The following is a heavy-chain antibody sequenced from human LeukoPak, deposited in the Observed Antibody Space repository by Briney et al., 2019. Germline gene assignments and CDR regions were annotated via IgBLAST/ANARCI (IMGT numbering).Heavy chain of an antibody. D-gene: IGHD4-17*01. CDR3: ARLEVTTVPN. V-gene: IGHV1-8*01. J-gene: IGHJ4*02. CDR2: MNPNSGNT. CDR1: GCTFTSYD. Sequence: GASVKVSCKDSGCTFTSYDINWVRQATGQGLEWMGWMNPNSGNTGYAQKFQGRVTMTRNTSISTAYMELSSLRSEDTAVYHCARLEVTTVPNWGQGTLVTVSS.